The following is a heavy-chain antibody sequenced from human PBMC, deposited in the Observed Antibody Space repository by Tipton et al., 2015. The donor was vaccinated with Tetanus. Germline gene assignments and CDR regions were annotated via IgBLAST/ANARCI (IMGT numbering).Heavy chain of an antibody. J-gene: IGHJ4*02. CDR2: IIPIFGTA. CDR3: AREWAVTGDTYYFDY. Sequence: QSGAEVKKPGSSVKVSCKASGGTFSSYAISWVRQAPGQGLGWMGGIIPIFGTANYAQKFQGRVTVTADKSTSTAYMELSSLRSEDAAVYYCAREWAVTGDTYYFDYWGQGTLVTVSS. D-gene: IGHD7-27*01. CDR1: GGTFSSYA. V-gene: IGHV1-69*06.